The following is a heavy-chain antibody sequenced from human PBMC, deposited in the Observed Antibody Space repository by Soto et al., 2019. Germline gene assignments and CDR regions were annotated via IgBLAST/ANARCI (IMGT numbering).Heavy chain of an antibody. CDR1: GGSFSGYD. J-gene: IGHJ6*02. D-gene: IGHD6-6*01. V-gene: IGHV4-34*01. Sequence: SQTLPLTSPVYGGSFSGYDWSWIRQRPGKGLEWIGEINNTATTNYNPSLKSRVTISVDTSKNQFSLKLSSVTAADTAVYYCARGGAAGRTYSSSAHYYYYGMDVWGQGTTVT. CDR3: ARGGAAGRTYSSSAHYYYYGMDV. CDR2: INNTATT.